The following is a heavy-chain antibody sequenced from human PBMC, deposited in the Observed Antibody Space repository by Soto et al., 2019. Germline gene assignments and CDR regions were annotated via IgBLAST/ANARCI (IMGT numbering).Heavy chain of an antibody. CDR1: GLTFRTYL. V-gene: IGHV3-7*01. CDR3: AREGVVAGSQDF. D-gene: IGHD6-19*01. CDR2: IKTDGSEE. Sequence: SGGSLRLSCRTSGLTFRTYLMSWVRQAPGKGLEWVANIKTDGSEEYYADSVEGRFTISRDNTKNSLYLQMNSLRADDTAMYYCAREGVVAGSQDFWGPGTLVTVSS. J-gene: IGHJ4*02.